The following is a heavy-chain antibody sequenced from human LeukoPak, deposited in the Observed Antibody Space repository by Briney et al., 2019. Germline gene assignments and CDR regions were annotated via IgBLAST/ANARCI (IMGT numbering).Heavy chain of an antibody. J-gene: IGHJ6*03. CDR2: ISYDGSNK. D-gene: IGHD5-18*01. CDR1: GFTFSSYA. CDR3: AWGQLWSLGDYYMDV. V-gene: IGHV3-30*04. Sequence: PGGSLRLSCAASGFTFSSYAMHWVRQAPGKGLEGVAVISYDGSNKYYADSVKGRFTISRDNSKNTLYLQMNSLRAEDTAVYYCAWGQLWSLGDYYMDVWGKGTTVTVSS.